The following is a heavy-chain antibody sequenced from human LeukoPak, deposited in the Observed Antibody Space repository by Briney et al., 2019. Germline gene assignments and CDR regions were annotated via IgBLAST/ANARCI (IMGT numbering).Heavy chain of an antibody. CDR2: IYYSGSA. D-gene: IGHD3-22*01. Sequence: SETLSLTCTVSGSSISSYYWNWIRQPPGKGLEWIGYIYYSGSANFTPSLKSRVTISVDTSKSQFSLKLSSVTAADTAVYYCAKAYYDSSGFYFDYWGPGTLVTVSS. V-gene: IGHV4-59*01. CDR1: GSSISSYY. J-gene: IGHJ4*02. CDR3: AKAYYDSSGFYFDY.